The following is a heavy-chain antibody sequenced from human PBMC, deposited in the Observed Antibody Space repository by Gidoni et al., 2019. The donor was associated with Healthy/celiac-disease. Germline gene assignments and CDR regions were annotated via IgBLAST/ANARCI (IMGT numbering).Heavy chain of an antibody. CDR3: AKPYSSGWYFPLFDY. CDR2: ISGSGGRT. V-gene: IGHV3-23*01. D-gene: IGHD6-19*01. J-gene: IGHJ4*02. CDR1: GFTFSSSA. Sequence: EVQLLEFGGGLVQPGGSLRLSCAASGFTFSSSAMSWFRQAPGKGMAWVSAISGSGGRTYYADSVKGRLTISRDNSKNTLYLQMNSLRAEDTAVYYCAKPYSSGWYFPLFDYWGQGTLVTVSS.